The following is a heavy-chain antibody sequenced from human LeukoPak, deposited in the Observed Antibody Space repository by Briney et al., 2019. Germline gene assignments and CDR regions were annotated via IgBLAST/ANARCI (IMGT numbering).Heavy chain of an antibody. D-gene: IGHD4-17*01. Sequence: GASVKVSCKASGGTFSSYAISWVRQAPGQGLEWMGRIIPILGIANYAQKFQGRVTITADKSTSTAYMELSSLRSEDTAVYYCARWGHYGVRDAFDYWGQGTLVTVSS. CDR2: IIPILGIA. CDR3: ARWGHYGVRDAFDY. V-gene: IGHV1-69*04. J-gene: IGHJ4*02. CDR1: GGTFSSYA.